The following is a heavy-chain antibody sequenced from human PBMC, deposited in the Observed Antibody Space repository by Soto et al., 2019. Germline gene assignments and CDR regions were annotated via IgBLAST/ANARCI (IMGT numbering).Heavy chain of an antibody. V-gene: IGHV1-46*03. J-gene: IGHJ4*02. CDR1: GYTFTSYY. D-gene: IGHD5-12*01. CDR3: ARVLYSGYDYGPSLDY. CDR2: INPSGGST. Sequence: QVQLVQSGAEVKKPGASVKVSCKASGYTFTSYYMHWVRQAPGQGLEWMGIINPSGGSTSYAQKFQGRVTMTRDTSKSTVYMELSSLRSEDTAVYYCARVLYSGYDYGPSLDYWGQGTLVTVSS.